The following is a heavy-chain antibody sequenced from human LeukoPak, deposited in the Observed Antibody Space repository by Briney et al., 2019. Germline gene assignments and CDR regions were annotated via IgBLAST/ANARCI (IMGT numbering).Heavy chain of an antibody. Sequence: SETLSLTCTVSGDSISSDYWSWIRQPPGKGLEWIGYIYYSGSTYYNPSLKSRVTISVDTSKNQFSLKLSSVTAADTAVYYCARAPRITMVRGVDDAFDIWGQGTMVTVSS. CDR1: GDSISSDY. D-gene: IGHD3-10*01. CDR2: IYYSGST. V-gene: IGHV4-30-4*08. J-gene: IGHJ3*02. CDR3: ARAPRITMVRGVDDAFDI.